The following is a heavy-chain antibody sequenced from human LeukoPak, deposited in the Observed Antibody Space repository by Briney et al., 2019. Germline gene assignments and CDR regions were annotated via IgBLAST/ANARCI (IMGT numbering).Heavy chain of an antibody. Sequence: PGGSLRLSCAASGFTFSSYSMNWVRQAPGKGLEWVSYISSSSSTIYYADSVKGRFTISRDNAKNSLYLQMNSLRDEDTAVYYCARGIPLERPDAFDIWGQGTMVTVSS. V-gene: IGHV3-48*02. CDR3: ARGIPLERPDAFDI. CDR1: GFTFSSYS. CDR2: ISSSSSTI. D-gene: IGHD1-1*01. J-gene: IGHJ3*02.